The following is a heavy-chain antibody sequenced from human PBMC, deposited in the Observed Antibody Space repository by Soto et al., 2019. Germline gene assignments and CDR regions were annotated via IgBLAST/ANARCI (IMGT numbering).Heavy chain of an antibody. CDR1: GFTLRNYA. V-gene: IGHV3-23*01. J-gene: IGHJ5*02. D-gene: IGHD2-2*01. Sequence: DVQLLESGGGLVQPGGSLRLSCAASGFTLRNYAMAWVRQAPGKGLEWVSTIGGGGDSTYYADSVKGRFTNSRDNSKNTLYLQMTRLRAEDTAGYYCTKDRTDPRTDCRSTSCLGWFDPWGQGTLFIVSA. CDR3: TKDRTDPRTDCRSTSCLGWFDP. CDR2: IGGGGDST.